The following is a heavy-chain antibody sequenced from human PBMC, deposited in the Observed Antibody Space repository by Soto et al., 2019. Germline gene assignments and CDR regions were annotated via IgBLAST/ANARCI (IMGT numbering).Heavy chain of an antibody. Sequence: PGGSLRLSCAASGFTFDDYTMHWVRQTPGKGLEWVSLISWDGDSAYYADSVRGRFTISRDNRKNSLFLQMNNVRAEDAALYFCAKGTRGNSPELDFWGQGTLVTVSS. CDR2: ISWDGDSA. CDR1: GFTFDDYT. CDR3: AKGTRGNSPELDF. D-gene: IGHD1-1*01. J-gene: IGHJ4*02. V-gene: IGHV3-43*01.